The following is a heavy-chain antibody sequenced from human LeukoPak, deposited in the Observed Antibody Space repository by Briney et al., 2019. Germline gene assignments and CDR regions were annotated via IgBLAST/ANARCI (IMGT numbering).Heavy chain of an antibody. V-gene: IGHV4-59*01. CDR2: IYYTGST. CDR3: ARGGNYGSGTQGWFDP. D-gene: IGHD3-10*01. CDR1: GGSISSYY. J-gene: IGHJ5*02. Sequence: SENLSLTCTVSGGSISSYYWSWIRQPPGKGLEWIGYIYYTGSTNYNPSLKSRVTISVDTSKNQFSLKLSSVTAADTAVYYCARGGNYGSGTQGWFDPWGQGTLVTVSS.